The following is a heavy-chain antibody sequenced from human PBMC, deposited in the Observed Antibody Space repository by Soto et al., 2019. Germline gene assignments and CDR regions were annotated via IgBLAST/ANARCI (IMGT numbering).Heavy chain of an antibody. CDR2: IVPMFDTT. CDR3: TRHRGYRSGYWCQDF. D-gene: IGHD5-12*01. V-gene: IGHV1-69*01. J-gene: IGHJ4*02. CDR1: GGAFGSYA. Sequence: QVQLVQSGTEVKKPGSSVKVSCKASGGAFGSYAINWVRQAPGQGIEWMGGIVPMFDTTNYAQRFQGRVTVTADESTSTVYLELTRLRSEDTGMYYCTRHRGYRSGYWCQDFWGQGTLVTVSS.